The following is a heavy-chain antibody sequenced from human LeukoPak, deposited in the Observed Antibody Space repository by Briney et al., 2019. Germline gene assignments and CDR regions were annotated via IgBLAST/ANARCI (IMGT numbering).Heavy chain of an antibody. CDR3: ARHFGLGMFDS. V-gene: IGHV3-23*01. J-gene: IGHJ4*02. CDR1: GFTFSSYA. D-gene: IGHD7-27*01. Sequence: PGGSLRLSCAASGFTFSSYAMNWVRQAPGKGLEWVSSISGSGGTTYYADSVKGRFTISRDNSKNTLYLQMNSLRAEDTAVYYCARHFGLGMFDSWGQGTLVAVSS. CDR2: ISGSGGTT.